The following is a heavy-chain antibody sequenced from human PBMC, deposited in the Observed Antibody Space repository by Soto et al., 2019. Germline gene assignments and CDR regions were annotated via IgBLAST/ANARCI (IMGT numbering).Heavy chain of an antibody. CDR1: GGSISSGGYY. CDR3: AREHSLPDSYYYYYMDV. Sequence: SETLSLTCTVSGGSISSGGYYWSWIRQHPGKGLEWIGYIYYSGSTYYNPSLKSRVTISVDTSKNQFSLKLSSVTAADTAVYYCAREHSLPDSYYYYYMDVWGKGTTVTVSS. J-gene: IGHJ6*03. D-gene: IGHD1-26*01. CDR2: IYYSGST. V-gene: IGHV4-31*03.